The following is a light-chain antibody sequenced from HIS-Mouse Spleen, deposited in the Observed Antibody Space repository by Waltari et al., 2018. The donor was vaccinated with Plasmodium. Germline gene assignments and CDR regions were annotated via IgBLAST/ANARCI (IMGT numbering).Light chain of an antibody. CDR2: KDS. CDR1: ALPKQY. Sequence: SYELTQPPSVSVSPGQTARITCSGDALPKQYAYWYQQKPGKAPGLVLYKDSERPSGIPERFSGSSSGTTVTLTISGVQAEDEADYYCQSADSSGTYPNWVFGGGTKLTVL. J-gene: IGLJ3*02. V-gene: IGLV3-25*03. CDR3: QSADSSGTYPNWV.